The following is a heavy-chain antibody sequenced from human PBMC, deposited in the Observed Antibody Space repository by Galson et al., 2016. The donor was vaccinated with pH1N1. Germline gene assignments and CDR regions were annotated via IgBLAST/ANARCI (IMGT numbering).Heavy chain of an antibody. CDR1: GGSINNYY. Sequence: SETLSLTCTVSGGSINNYYWSWTRQPPGRGLEWIGFIHSNGATNYKPSLKSRLTMSIDTSKNQFSLRLSSVTAADTAIYYCTRGRASSGERVSDYWGQGALVTVSS. CDR3: TRGRASSGERVSDY. V-gene: IGHV4-4*09. CDR2: IHSNGAT. D-gene: IGHD3-16*01. J-gene: IGHJ4*02.